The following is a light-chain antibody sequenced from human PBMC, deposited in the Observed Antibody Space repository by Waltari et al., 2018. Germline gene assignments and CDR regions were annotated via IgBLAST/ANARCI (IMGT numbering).Light chain of an antibody. CDR2: SSS. CDR1: TANIVGNP. CDR3: ATWDDNLNGVF. J-gene: IGLJ2*01. V-gene: IGLV1-44*01. Sequence: QSVLTHPPPVSGTPGQRVTASCSGSTANIVGNPVSWYQHVPGKAPKLVIQSSSERPSGVPDRFSASKSATSASLVISGLQSEDEADYYCATWDDNLNGVFFGGGTRLTVL.